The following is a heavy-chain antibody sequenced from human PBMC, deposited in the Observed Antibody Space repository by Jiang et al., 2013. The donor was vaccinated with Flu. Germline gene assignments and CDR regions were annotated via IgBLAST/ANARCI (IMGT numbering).Heavy chain of an antibody. CDR1: GYTLTELS. V-gene: IGHV1-24*01. CDR2: FDPEDGET. D-gene: IGHD3-3*01. CDR3: ATTIAPFWSGLDRANWFDP. Sequence: SGAEVKKPGASVKVSCKVSGYTLTELSMHWVRQAPGKGLEWMGGFDPEDGETIYAQKFQGRVTMTEDTSTDTAYMELSSLRSEDTAVYYCATTIAPFWSGLDRANWFDPWGQGTLVTVSS. J-gene: IGHJ5*02.